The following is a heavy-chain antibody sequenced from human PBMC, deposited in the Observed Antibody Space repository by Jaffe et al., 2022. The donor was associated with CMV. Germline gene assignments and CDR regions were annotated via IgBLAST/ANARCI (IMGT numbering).Heavy chain of an antibody. CDR1: GFTFSSYW. D-gene: IGHD3-3*01. CDR2: IKQDGSEK. CDR3: ARDVTIFGVVKGASYYMDV. V-gene: IGHV3-7*03. J-gene: IGHJ6*03. Sequence: EVQLVESGGGLVQPGGSLRLSCAASGFTFSSYWMSWVRQAPGKGLEWVANIKQDGSEKYYVDSVKGRFTISRDNAKNSLYLQMNSLRAEDTAVYYCARDVTIFGVVKGASYYMDVWGKGTTVTVSS.